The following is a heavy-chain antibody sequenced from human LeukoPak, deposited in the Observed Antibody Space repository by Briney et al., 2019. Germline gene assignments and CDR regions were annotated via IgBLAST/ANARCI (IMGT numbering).Heavy chain of an antibody. J-gene: IGHJ5*02. V-gene: IGHV4-59*08. CDR3: ARSLVGFNWFDP. D-gene: IGHD2-2*01. CDR1: GGSISSYY. CDR2: IYYSGST. Sequence: SETLSLTCTVSGGSISSYYWSWIRQPPGKGLEWIGYIYYSGSTNYNPSLKSRVTISVDTSKNQFSLKLSSVTAADTAVYYCARSLVGFNWFDPWGQGTLVTVSS.